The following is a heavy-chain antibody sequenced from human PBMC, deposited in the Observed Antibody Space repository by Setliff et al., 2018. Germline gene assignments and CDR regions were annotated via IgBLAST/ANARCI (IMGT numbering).Heavy chain of an antibody. CDR1: GFTFSSYE. CDR2: ISSSGTTI. Sequence: PGGSLRLSCAASGFTFSSYEMNWVRQAPGKGLEWISYISSSGTTIYYADSVKGRFTISRDNAKISLYLQMNSLRAEDTAVYYCAKEPRDTYYNFGYWGQGTLVTVSS. V-gene: IGHV3-48*03. J-gene: IGHJ4*02. CDR3: AKEPRDTYYNFGY. D-gene: IGHD3-3*01.